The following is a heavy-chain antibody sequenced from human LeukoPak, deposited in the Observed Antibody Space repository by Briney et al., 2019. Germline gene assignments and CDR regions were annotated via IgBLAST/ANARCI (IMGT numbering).Heavy chain of an antibody. CDR2: IYDSGSA. J-gene: IGHJ4*02. V-gene: IGHV4-4*07. CDR1: GGSATNSY. CDR3: ARDRSSGWSDY. D-gene: IGHD6-19*01. Sequence: SETLSLTCTVSGGSATNSYWSWSWIRQPAGKGLEWIGRIYDSGSAKYNPSLKSRVTMSVDTSKNQFSLKLTSVTAADTAVYFCARDRSSGWSDYWGQGTLVTVSS.